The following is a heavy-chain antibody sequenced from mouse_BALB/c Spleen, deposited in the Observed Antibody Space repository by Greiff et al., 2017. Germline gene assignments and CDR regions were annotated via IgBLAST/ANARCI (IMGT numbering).Heavy chain of an antibody. Sequence: QVQLKESGPGLVAPSQSLSITCTVSGFSLTSYGVHWVRQTPGKGLEWLGVIWAGGSTNYNSALMSRLSISKDNSKSQVFLKMNSLQTDDTAMYYCARAPFAYWGQGTLVTVSA. CDR1: GFSLTSYG. CDR2: IWAGGST. J-gene: IGHJ3*01. CDR3: ARAPFAY. V-gene: IGHV2-9*02.